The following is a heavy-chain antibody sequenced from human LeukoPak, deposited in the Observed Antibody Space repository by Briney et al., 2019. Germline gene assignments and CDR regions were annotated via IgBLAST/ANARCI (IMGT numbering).Heavy chain of an antibody. Sequence: SGGSLRLSCAASGFTFSSYGMHWVRQAPGKGLEWVAVISYDGSNKYYADSVKGRFTISRDNSKNTLYLQMNSLRAEDTAVYYCAKGSMTTVVPFDYWGQGTLVTVSS. J-gene: IGHJ4*02. CDR2: ISYDGSNK. CDR3: AKGSMTTVVPFDY. V-gene: IGHV3-30*18. D-gene: IGHD4-23*01. CDR1: GFTFSSYG.